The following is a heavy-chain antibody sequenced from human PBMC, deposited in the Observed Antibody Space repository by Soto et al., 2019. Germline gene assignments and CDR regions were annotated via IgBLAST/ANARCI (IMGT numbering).Heavy chain of an antibody. CDR2: IWLDGSKE. CDR1: GFTFTNYG. Sequence: QVQLVESGGGVVQPGSSLRLSCATSGFTFTNYGMHWVRQAPGKGLEWVAVIWLDGSKENYAVSVKRRFTISRDNSKNTVYLQMNSLRAEDRAVYYCARELGISGLGVCDCRGQGTLVTVSS. J-gene: IGHJ4*02. D-gene: IGHD3-3*01. V-gene: IGHV3-33*01. CDR3: ARELGISGLGVCDC.